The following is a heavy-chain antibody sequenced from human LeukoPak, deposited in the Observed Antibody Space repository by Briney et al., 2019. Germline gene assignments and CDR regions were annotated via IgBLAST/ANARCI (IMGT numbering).Heavy chain of an antibody. J-gene: IGHJ5*02. CDR2: ISGSGGST. CDR1: GFTVSSSH. D-gene: IGHD3-10*01. V-gene: IGHV3-23*01. Sequence: GGSLRLSCAASGFTVSSSHMNWVRQAPGKGLEWVSAISGSGGSTYYADSVKGRFTISRDNSKNTLYLQMNSLRAEDTAVYYCAKDPPDYYGSGSYSWGQGTLVTVSS. CDR3: AKDPPDYYGSGSYS.